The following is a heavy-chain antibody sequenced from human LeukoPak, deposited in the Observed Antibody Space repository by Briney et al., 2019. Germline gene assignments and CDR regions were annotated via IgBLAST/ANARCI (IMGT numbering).Heavy chain of an antibody. Sequence: GGSLRLSCAASGFTFDDYGMSWVRQAPGKGLEWVSGINWNGGSTGYADSVKGRFTIDRDNSKNTVYLQMNSLRPDDTAIYFCARQEARNYYYEGLDYWGQGKPGHRLL. CDR3: ARQEARNYYYEGLDY. CDR2: INWNGGST. J-gene: IGHJ4*02. CDR1: GFTFDDYG. V-gene: IGHV3-20*04. D-gene: IGHD3-22*01.